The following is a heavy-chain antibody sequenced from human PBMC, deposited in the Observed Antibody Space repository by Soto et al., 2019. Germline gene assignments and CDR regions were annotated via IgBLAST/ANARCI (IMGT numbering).Heavy chain of an antibody. Sequence: SETLSLTCTVSGGSISSGSYYWGWIRQPPGKGLEWIGSIYYSGSTYYNPSLKSRVTISVDTSKNQFSLKLSSVTAADTAVYYCARSGMTRQWLGNFDYWGQGTLVTVSS. V-gene: IGHV4-39*01. CDR2: IYYSGST. J-gene: IGHJ4*02. D-gene: IGHD6-19*01. CDR3: ARSGMTRQWLGNFDY. CDR1: GGSISSGSYY.